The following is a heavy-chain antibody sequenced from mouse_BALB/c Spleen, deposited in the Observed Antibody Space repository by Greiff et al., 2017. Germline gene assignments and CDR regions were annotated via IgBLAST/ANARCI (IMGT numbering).Heavy chain of an antibody. J-gene: IGHJ4*01. CDR2: ISYDGSN. D-gene: IGHD1-1*02. CDR1: GYTITSGDY. V-gene: IGHV3-6*02. CDR3: ARGNYGNYYAMDV. Sequence: VQLKESGPGLVKPSQSLSLTCSVTGYTITSGDYWCWLRQFPGNKLEWTGYISYDGSNNYKPSLKNRISITRDTSKNQLFLKLNSVTTEDTATYYCARGNYGNYYAMDVWGQGTSVTVSS.